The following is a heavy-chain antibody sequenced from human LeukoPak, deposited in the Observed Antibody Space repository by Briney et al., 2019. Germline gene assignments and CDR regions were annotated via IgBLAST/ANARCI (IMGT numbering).Heavy chain of an antibody. Sequence: SETLSLTCAVSGGSISSGGYSWSWIRQPPGKGLEWIGYIYHSGSTYYNPSLKSRVTISVDRSKNQFSLKLSSVTAADTAVYYCASRNWGSDYWGQGTLVTVSS. D-gene: IGHD7-27*01. V-gene: IGHV4-30-2*01. J-gene: IGHJ4*02. CDR3: ASRNWGSDY. CDR1: GGSISSGGYS. CDR2: IYHSGST.